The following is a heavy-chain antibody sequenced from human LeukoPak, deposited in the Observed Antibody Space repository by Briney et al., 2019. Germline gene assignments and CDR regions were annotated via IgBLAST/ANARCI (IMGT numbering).Heavy chain of an antibody. Sequence: PGGSLRLSCAASGFTFGSYAMSWVRQAPENGLEWVSAIGGSGGSTYYADSVKGRFTISRDNSKNTLYLQMNSLRAEDTAVYYCAKAPTTGGLDPWGQGTLVTVSS. CDR3: AKAPTTGGLDP. V-gene: IGHV3-23*01. CDR2: IGGSGGST. D-gene: IGHD4-17*01. CDR1: GFTFGSYA. J-gene: IGHJ5*02.